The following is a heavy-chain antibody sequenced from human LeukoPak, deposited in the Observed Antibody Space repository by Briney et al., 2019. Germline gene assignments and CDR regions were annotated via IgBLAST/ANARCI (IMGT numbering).Heavy chain of an antibody. CDR1: GYSFTNYW. V-gene: IGHV5-10-1*01. CDR2: IDPSDSYT. Sequence: GESLPISCKASGYSFTNYWISWVRRMPGKGLERMARIDPSDSYTKYSPSFEGHVTISVDKSISTAFLQWNSLKASVSAMYYCATGASKVTTDFANYWGQGTQVAVSS. D-gene: IGHD4-17*01. CDR3: ATGASKVTTDFANY. J-gene: IGHJ4*02.